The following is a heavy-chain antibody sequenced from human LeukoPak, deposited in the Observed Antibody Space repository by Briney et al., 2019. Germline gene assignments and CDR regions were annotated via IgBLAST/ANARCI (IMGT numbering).Heavy chain of an antibody. CDR1: GFTFSSYS. CDR2: ISSSSSYI. Sequence: GGSLRLSCAASGFTFSSYSMNWVRQAPGKGLEWVSSISSSSSYIYYADSVKGRFTISRDNAKNSLYLQMNSLRAEDTAVYYCARDPPLSYSSSSGTFDYWGQGTLVTVSS. D-gene: IGHD6-6*01. J-gene: IGHJ4*02. CDR3: ARDPPLSYSSSSGTFDY. V-gene: IGHV3-21*01.